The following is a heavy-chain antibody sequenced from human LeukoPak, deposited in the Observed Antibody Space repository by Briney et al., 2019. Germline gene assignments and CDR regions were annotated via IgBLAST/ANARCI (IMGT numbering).Heavy chain of an antibody. CDR1: GYTLTELS. J-gene: IGHJ5*02. Sequence: ASVKVSCKVSGYTLTELSIHWVRQAPGKGLEWMGGFDPEEGETIYAQKFQGRVTMTEDTSTDTAWMELNSLRSEDTALYYCVRVQWGYDSRGFYSNWFDPWGQGTLVTVSS. CDR3: VRVQWGYDSRGFYSNWFDP. CDR2: FDPEEGET. D-gene: IGHD3-22*01. V-gene: IGHV1-24*01.